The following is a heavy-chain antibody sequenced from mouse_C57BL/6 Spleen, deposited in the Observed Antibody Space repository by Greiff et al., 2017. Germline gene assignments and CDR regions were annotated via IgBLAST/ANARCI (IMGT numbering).Heavy chain of an antibody. CDR1: GFSLTSYG. CDR3: ARNPPKFYGSSDWYFGV. Sequence: QVQLQQSGPGLVQPSQSLSITCTVSGFSLTSYGVHWVRQSPGKGLEWLGVIWSGGSTDYNAAFISRLSISKDNSKSQVFFKMNSLQADDTAIYYCARNPPKFYGSSDWYFGVWGTGTTVTVSS. V-gene: IGHV2-2*01. J-gene: IGHJ1*03. D-gene: IGHD1-1*01. CDR2: IWSGGST.